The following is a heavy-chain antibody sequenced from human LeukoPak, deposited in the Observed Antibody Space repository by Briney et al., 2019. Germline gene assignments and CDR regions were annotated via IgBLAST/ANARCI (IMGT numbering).Heavy chain of an antibody. CDR3: AKTYYYGSGTFSFDH. D-gene: IGHD3-10*01. V-gene: IGHV3-23*01. CDR1: GFTFSNYA. CDR2: ISGRGDST. Sequence: GGSLRLSCAASGFTFSNYAMTWVRQAPGKGREWVLGISGRGDSTYYADSVKGRFTISRDNSKNTVYMQMNSLRAEDTALYYCAKTYYYGSGTFSFDHWGQGTLVTVSS. J-gene: IGHJ4*02.